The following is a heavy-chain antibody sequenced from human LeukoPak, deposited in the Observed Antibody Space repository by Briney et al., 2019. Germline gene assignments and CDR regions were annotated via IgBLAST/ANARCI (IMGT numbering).Heavy chain of an antibody. D-gene: IGHD6-19*01. J-gene: IGHJ4*02. CDR3: AIGPGYSSGWYLY. Sequence: TSETLSLTCAVSGYSISSGYYWGWIRQPPGKGLEWIGRIYHSGSTYYNPSLKSRVTISVDTSKNQFSLKLSSVTATDTAVYYCAIGPGYSSGWYLYWGQGTLVTVSS. V-gene: IGHV4-38-2*01. CDR2: IYHSGST. CDR1: GYSISSGYY.